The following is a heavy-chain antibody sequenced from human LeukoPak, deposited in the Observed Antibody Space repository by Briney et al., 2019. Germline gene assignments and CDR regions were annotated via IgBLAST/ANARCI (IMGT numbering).Heavy chain of an antibody. CDR2: ITYDGTDK. Sequence: GGSLRLSCAASGFTFSTYAMTWVRQAPGKGLEWVAIITYDGTDKNYADSVKGRFTISRDNAKNSLYLQMNSLRAEDTAVYYCARGTYYDIFPVHVYWGQGTLVTVSS. J-gene: IGHJ4*02. V-gene: IGHV3-30*03. CDR3: ARGTYYDIFPVHVY. CDR1: GFTFSTYA. D-gene: IGHD3-9*01.